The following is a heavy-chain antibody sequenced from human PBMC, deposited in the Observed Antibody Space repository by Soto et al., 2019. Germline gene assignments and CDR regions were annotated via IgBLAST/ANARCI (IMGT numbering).Heavy chain of an antibody. CDR2: ISSSSSYI. J-gene: IGHJ3*02. CDR3: ARDRDSPRYYYDSSGYYSAAALDI. V-gene: IGHV3-21*01. D-gene: IGHD3-22*01. Sequence: PGGSLRLSCAASGLTFSSYSMNWVRQAPGKGLEWVSSISSSSSYIYYADSVKGRFTISRDNAKNSLYLQMNSLRAEDTAVYYCARDRDSPRYYYDSSGYYSAAALDIWGQGTMVTVSS. CDR1: GLTFSSYS.